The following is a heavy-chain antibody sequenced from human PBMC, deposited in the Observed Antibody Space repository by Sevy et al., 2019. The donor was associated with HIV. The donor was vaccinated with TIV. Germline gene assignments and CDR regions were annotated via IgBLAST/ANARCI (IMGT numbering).Heavy chain of an antibody. CDR3: ATPRGSDWYEGTGGYFDL. CDR2: IYSTGST. CDR1: GGSISRSSYY. V-gene: IGHV4-39*01. J-gene: IGHJ2*01. D-gene: IGHD6-19*01. Sequence: SETLSLTCTASGGSISRSSYYWGWIRQPPGKGLEWIGSIYSTGSTSYNPSLKSRVTLSADTSKNQFSLKLDSVSAADTAVYYCATPRGSDWYEGTGGYFDLWGRGALVTVSS.